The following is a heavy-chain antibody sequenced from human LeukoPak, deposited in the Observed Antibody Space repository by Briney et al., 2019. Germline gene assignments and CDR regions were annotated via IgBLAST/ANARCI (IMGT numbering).Heavy chain of an antibody. CDR3: ARDRYPNDY. V-gene: IGHV3-74*01. J-gene: IGHJ4*02. CDR1: GFPLSSYW. Sequence: WGAPRHSLSAPGFPLSSYWMHWGRPAPRKGVVWVSRLNSDGSTTNYADSVKGRFTISRDNAKNTLYLQMNSLRADDTAVYYCARDRYPNDYWGQGTLVTVSS. CDR2: LNSDGSTT. D-gene: IGHD2-2*02.